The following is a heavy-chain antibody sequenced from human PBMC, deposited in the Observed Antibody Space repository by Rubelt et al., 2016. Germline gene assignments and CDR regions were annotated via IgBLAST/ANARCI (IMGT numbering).Heavy chain of an antibody. CDR3: ATSQGIVVVPAAKSDV. CDR1: GFTFSSYG. J-gene: IGHJ6*02. V-gene: IGHV3-21*01. Sequence: AASGFTFSSYGMNWVRQAPGKGLEWVSSISSSSSYIYYADSEKGRFTISRDNAKNSLYLQMNSLRAEDTAVYYCATSQGIVVVPAAKSDVWGQGTTVTVSS. D-gene: IGHD2-2*01. CDR2: ISSSSSYI.